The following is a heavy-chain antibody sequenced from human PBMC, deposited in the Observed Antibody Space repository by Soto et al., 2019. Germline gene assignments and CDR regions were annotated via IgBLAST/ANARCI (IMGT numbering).Heavy chain of an antibody. CDR1: GFTFSSYA. Sequence: PGGSLRLSCAASGFTFSSYAMHWVRQAPGKGLEWVAVISYDGSNKYYADSVKGRFTISRDNSKNTLYLQMNSLRAEDTAVYYCARGKEMATISPRFNFDYWGQGTLVTVS. D-gene: IGHD5-12*01. CDR3: ARGKEMATISPRFNFDY. V-gene: IGHV3-30-3*01. CDR2: ISYDGSNK. J-gene: IGHJ4*02.